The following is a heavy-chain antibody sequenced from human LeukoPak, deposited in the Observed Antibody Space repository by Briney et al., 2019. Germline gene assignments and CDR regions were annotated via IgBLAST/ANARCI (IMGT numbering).Heavy chain of an antibody. D-gene: IGHD1-26*01. Sequence: SETLSLTCTVSGGSVSSGSYYWSWIRQPPGKGLEWIGYMYYSGSTYYNPSLKSRVSISVDTSKNQFSLKLRSVTAADTAVYYCVRRMVGAIRPFDYWGQGTLVTVSS. CDR1: GGSVSSGSYY. CDR3: VRRMVGAIRPFDY. V-gene: IGHV4-30-4*01. CDR2: MYYSGST. J-gene: IGHJ4*02.